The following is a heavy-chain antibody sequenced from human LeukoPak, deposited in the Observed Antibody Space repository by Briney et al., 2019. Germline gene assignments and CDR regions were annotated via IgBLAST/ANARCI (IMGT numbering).Heavy chain of an antibody. V-gene: IGHV3-11*05. CDR1: GXTFSDYY. Sequence: PGGSLRLSCAASGXTFSDYYMSWIRQAPGKGLEWVSYISSSSSYTNYADSVKGRFTISRDNAKNSLYLQMNSLRAEDTAVYYCARASGIAVAGTIFAFDIWGQGTMVTVSS. CDR3: ARASGIAVAGTIFAFDI. CDR2: ISSSSSYT. D-gene: IGHD6-19*01. J-gene: IGHJ3*02.